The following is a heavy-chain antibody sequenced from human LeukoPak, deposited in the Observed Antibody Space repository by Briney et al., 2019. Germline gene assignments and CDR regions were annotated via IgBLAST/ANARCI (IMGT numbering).Heavy chain of an antibody. Sequence: PSQTLSLTCTISGGSISNVVYYWSWIRQHPGRGLEWIGYIYYTGSTYYNPSLKSRVTMSVDTSKNQFSLRLTSVTAADTAVNHCARERRSDFSDNNGYYFDYWGQGTLVTVSS. CDR3: ARERRSDFSDNNGYYFDY. V-gene: IGHV4-31*03. D-gene: IGHD3-22*01. CDR2: IYYTGST. J-gene: IGHJ4*02. CDR1: GGSISNVVYY.